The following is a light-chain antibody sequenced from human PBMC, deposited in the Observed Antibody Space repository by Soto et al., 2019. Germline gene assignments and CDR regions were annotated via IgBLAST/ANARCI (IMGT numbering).Light chain of an antibody. CDR3: PQYGSPPIT. V-gene: IGKV3-20*01. CDR1: QSVGSS. Sequence: SVMTGARATLSMSPGERATLSCRASQSVGSSLAWYQQKPGQAPRLLIYGASSRASGIPDRFSGSGSGADFTLSITRLEPEDFAVYYCPQYGSPPITSGQATRLDLK. CDR2: GAS. J-gene: IGKJ5*01.